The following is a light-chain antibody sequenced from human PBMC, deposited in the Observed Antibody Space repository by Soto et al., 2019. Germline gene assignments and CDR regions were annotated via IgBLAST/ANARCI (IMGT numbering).Light chain of an antibody. CDR2: EGT. CDR1: SSNVGSYDL. Sequence: QSALTQPASVSGSPGQSITISCTGTSSNVGSYDLVSWYQQHPGEAPKLMIYEGTKRPSGVSNRFSGSKSANTASLTISGLQPEDAADYYCSSYTSSSTLYVFGTGTKVTVL. V-gene: IGLV2-14*02. J-gene: IGLJ1*01. CDR3: SSYTSSSTLYV.